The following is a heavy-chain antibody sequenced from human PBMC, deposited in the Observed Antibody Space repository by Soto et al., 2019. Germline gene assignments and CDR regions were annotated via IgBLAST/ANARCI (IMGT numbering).Heavy chain of an antibody. J-gene: IGHJ4*02. Sequence: GASVKVSCTASGYTFTSYYMHWVRQAPGQGLEWMGIINPSGGSTSYAQKFQGRVTMTRDTSTGTVYMELSSLRSEDTAVYYCARGGRGYSYGWYYFDYWGQGTLVTVSS. CDR3: ARGGRGYSYGWYYFDY. D-gene: IGHD5-18*01. V-gene: IGHV1-46*01. CDR1: GYTFTSYY. CDR2: INPSGGST.